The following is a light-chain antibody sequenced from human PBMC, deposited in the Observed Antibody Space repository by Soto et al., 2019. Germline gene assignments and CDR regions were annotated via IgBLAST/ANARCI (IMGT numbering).Light chain of an antibody. V-gene: IGLV2-23*02. CDR1: SSDVGSYNL. J-gene: IGLJ1*01. Sequence: QSALTQPASVSGSPGQSITISCTGTSSDVGSYNLVSWYQQHPGKAPKLMIYEVSKRPSGVSNRFPGSKSGNTASLTISGLQAEDEADSYCCSYAGSSTYVFGTGTKVTV. CDR2: EVS. CDR3: CSYAGSSTYV.